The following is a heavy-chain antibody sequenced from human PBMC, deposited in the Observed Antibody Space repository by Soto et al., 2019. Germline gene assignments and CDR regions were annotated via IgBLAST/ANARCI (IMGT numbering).Heavy chain of an antibody. CDR3: ARAGNWNSYGLDV. Sequence: EVQLVESGGGLVQPGGSLRLSCAASGFTVSSNYMSWVRQAPGKGLEWVSVIYSNNNTYYADSVKGRFTISRDHFKNTLYLQMTTLRAEDTAVYYCARAGNWNSYGLDVWGQGTTVTVSS. V-gene: IGHV3-66*01. J-gene: IGHJ6*02. D-gene: IGHD1-1*01. CDR1: GFTVSSNY. CDR2: IYSNNNT.